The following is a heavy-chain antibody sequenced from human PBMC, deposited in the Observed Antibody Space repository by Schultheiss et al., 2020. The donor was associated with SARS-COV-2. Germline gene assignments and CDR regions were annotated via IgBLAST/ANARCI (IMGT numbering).Heavy chain of an antibody. CDR2: IYYSGST. CDR1: GGSIRSYY. V-gene: IGHV4-59*08. J-gene: IGHJ5*02. Sequence: SQTLSLTCTVSGGSIRSYYWSWIRQPPGKGLEWIGYIYYSGSTNYNPSLKSRVTISVDTSKNQFSLKLSSVTAADTAVYYCARGRIVLMVYTRPFDPWGQGALVTVSS. CDR3: ARGRIVLMVYTRPFDP. D-gene: IGHD2-8*01.